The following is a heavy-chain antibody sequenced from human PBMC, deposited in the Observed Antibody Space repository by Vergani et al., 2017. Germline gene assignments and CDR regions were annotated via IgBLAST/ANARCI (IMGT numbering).Heavy chain of an antibody. J-gene: IGHJ4*02. D-gene: IGHD1-26*01. V-gene: IGHV4-59*08. CDR3: ARHGGSYSGMYYFDY. CDR2: IYYSGST. Sequence: QVQLQESGPGLVKPSETLSLTCTVSGGSISSYYWSWIRQPPGKGLEWIGYIYYSGSTNYNPSLKSRVTISVDTAKHQFSLKLSSVTAADTAVYYCARHGGSYSGMYYFDYWGQGTLVTVSS. CDR1: GGSISSYY.